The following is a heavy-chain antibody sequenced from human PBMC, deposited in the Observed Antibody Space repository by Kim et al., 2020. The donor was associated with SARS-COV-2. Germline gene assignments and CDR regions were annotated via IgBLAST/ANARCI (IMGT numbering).Heavy chain of an antibody. V-gene: IGHV6-1*01. CDR2: TYYRSKWYN. CDR1: GDSVSSNSAA. D-gene: IGHD2-15*01. Sequence: SQTLSLTCAISGDSVSSNSAAWNWIRQSPSRGLEWPGRTYYRSKWYNDYAVSVKSRITINPDTSKNQFSLQLNSVTPEDTAVYYCARGHGSGVLRWFDPWGQGTLVTVSS. CDR3: ARGHGSGVLRWFDP. J-gene: IGHJ5*02.